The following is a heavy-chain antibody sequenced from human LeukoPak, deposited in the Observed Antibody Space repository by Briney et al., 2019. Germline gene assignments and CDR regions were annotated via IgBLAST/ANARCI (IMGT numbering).Heavy chain of an antibody. V-gene: IGHV3-30*04. CDR1: GFTFSNYA. D-gene: IGHD6-19*01. Sequence: PGGSLRLSCAASGFTFSNYAMHWVRQAPDKGLEWMALVSYDGNAKYYVDSVKGRFTISRDNSKNTLYLQMNSLRAEDTAVYYCARHSSRWYDGGINWFDPWGQGTLVTVSS. J-gene: IGHJ5*02. CDR3: ARHSSRWYDGGINWFDP. CDR2: VSYDGNAK.